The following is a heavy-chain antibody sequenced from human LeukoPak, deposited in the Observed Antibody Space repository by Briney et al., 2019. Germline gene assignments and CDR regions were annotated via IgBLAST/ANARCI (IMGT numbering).Heavy chain of an antibody. D-gene: IGHD3-22*01. Sequence: GGSLRLSCAASGFTFSSYAMSWVRQAPGKGLEWVSAISGSGGSTYYADSVKGRFTISRDNSKSTLYLQMNSLRAEDTAVYYRAKGANYYDSSGYLGDFDYWGQGTLVTVSS. CDR1: GFTFSSYA. V-gene: IGHV3-23*01. CDR2: ISGSGGST. J-gene: IGHJ4*02. CDR3: AKGANYYDSSGYLGDFDY.